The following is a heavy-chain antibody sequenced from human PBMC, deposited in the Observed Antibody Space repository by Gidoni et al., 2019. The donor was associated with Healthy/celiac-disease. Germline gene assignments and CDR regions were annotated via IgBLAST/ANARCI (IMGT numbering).Heavy chain of an antibody. CDR2: ISGSGGST. CDR3: AKSLYGDYADAFDI. V-gene: IGHV3-23*01. J-gene: IGHJ3*02. CDR1: GFTFSSYA. Sequence: EVQLLESGGGLVQPGGSLRLSCAASGFTFSSYAMSWVRQAPGKGLEWVSAISGSGGSTYYADSKNTLYLQMNSLRAEDTAVYYCAKSLYGDYADAFDIWGQGTMVTVSS. D-gene: IGHD4-17*01.